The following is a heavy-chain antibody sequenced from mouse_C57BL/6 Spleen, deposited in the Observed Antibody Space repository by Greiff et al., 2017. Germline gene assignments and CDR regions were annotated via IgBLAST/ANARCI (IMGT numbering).Heavy chain of an antibody. V-gene: IGHV6-3*01. Sequence: EVQLVESGGGLVQPGGSMKLSCVASGFTFSNYWMNWVRQSPEKGLEWVAQIRLKSDNYATHYAESVKGRFTISRDDSKSSVYLQMNNLRAEDTGIYYCPGSSTWFAYWGQGTLVTVSA. CDR3: PGSSTWFAY. CDR2: IRLKSDNYAT. J-gene: IGHJ3*01. CDR1: GFTFSNYW. D-gene: IGHD1-1*01.